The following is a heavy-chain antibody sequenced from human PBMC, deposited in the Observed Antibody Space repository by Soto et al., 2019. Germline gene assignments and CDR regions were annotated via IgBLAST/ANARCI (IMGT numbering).Heavy chain of an antibody. Sequence: QVPLQESGPGLVKPSETLSLTCTVSGDSMSPFYWNWIRQSPGKGLEWIGYIYYSGNTNYNPSLKSRVAISVDTSKTQFYLKLSSVTAADTAVYYCARGVYDYWSGYYAGSGLGVWGQGTRVNVSS. CDR3: ARGVYDYWSGYYAGSGLGV. CDR2: IYYSGNT. CDR1: GDSMSPFY. V-gene: IGHV4-59*13. J-gene: IGHJ6*02. D-gene: IGHD3-3*01.